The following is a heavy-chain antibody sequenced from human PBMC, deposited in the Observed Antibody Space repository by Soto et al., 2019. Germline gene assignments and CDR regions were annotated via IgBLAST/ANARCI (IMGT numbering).Heavy chain of an antibody. Sequence: QVQLVQSGAEVKKPGSSVQVSCKASGGTFSSYAISWVRQAPGHGLEWRGGIIPIFGTANYAQKFQGRVTITAEESTSTAYLELSSLRSEDPAVYYCASSIQDIVVVPAAMSPYYYYGMDVWVQGTTVTVSS. D-gene: IGHD2-2*01. CDR2: IIPIFGTA. CDR3: ASSIQDIVVVPAAMSPYYYYGMDV. V-gene: IGHV1-69*01. CDR1: GGTFSSYA. J-gene: IGHJ6*02.